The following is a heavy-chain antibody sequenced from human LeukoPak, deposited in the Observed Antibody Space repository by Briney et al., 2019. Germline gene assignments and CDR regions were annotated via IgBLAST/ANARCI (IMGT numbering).Heavy chain of an antibody. CDR1: GYTFTGYY. J-gene: IGHJ3*02. CDR3: ARDRRFYDILTDPQAAFDI. CDR2: INPNSGGT. D-gene: IGHD3-9*01. Sequence: ASVKVSCKASGYTFTGYYMHWVRQAPGQGLEWMGWINPNSGGTNYAQKFQGRVTMTRDTSISTAYMELSRLRSDDTAVYYCARDRRFYDILTDPQAAFDIWGQGTMVTVSS. V-gene: IGHV1-2*02.